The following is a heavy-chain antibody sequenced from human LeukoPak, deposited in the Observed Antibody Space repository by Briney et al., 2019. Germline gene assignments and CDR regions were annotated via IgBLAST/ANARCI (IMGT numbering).Heavy chain of an antibody. CDR1: GFTFTTYG. Sequence: GGSLRLPCAASGFTFTTYGMHWVRQAPGKGLEWVAIIWYDGSNKYYADSVKGRFTVSRDNSKNTLYLQMNSLRAEDTAVYYCAKALHDAFDIWGRGTMVTVSS. J-gene: IGHJ3*02. CDR3: AKALHDAFDI. CDR2: IWYDGSNK. V-gene: IGHV3-33*06.